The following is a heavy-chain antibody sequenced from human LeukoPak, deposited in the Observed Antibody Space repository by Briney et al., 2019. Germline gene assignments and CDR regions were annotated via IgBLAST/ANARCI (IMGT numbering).Heavy chain of an antibody. D-gene: IGHD3-22*01. Sequence: GGSLRLSCAASGLTFSSNAMSWVRQAPGKGLECVSAITGNGDTTFYADSVKGRFTISRDNAKNSLYLQINSLRAEDTAVYYCTRDHHRRHYDSQARNTFDIWGQGTMVTVSS. CDR2: ITGNGDTT. CDR1: GLTFSSNA. CDR3: TRDHHRRHYDSQARNTFDI. V-gene: IGHV3-23*01. J-gene: IGHJ3*02.